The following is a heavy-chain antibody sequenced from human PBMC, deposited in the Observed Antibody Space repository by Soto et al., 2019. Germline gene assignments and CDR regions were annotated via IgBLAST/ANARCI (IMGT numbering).Heavy chain of an antibody. CDR2: IKQDGSEK. D-gene: IGHD3-10*01. Sequence: EAQLVESGGGLVQPGGSLRLSCAASGFTFSSYWMSWVRQAPGKGLEWVANIKQDGSEKYYVDSVKGRFTISRDNAKNSLYLQMNSLRAEDTAVYYCARDKGRVRGVITNYYYYYGMDVWGQGTTVTVSS. CDR3: ARDKGRVRGVITNYYYYYGMDV. V-gene: IGHV3-7*01. J-gene: IGHJ6*02. CDR1: GFTFSSYW.